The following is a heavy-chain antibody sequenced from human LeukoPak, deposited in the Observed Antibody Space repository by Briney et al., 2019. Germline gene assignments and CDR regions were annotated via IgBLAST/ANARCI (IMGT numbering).Heavy chain of an antibody. J-gene: IGHJ3*02. CDR2: IYYSGST. V-gene: IGHV4-59*08. Sequence: SETLSLTCTVSGGSISSYYWSWIRQPPGKGLEWIGYIYYSGSTNYNPSLKSRVTISVDTSKNQFSLKLSSVTAADTAVYYCARGAYYDSSGLDAFDIWGQGTMVTVSS. CDR3: ARGAYYDSSGLDAFDI. D-gene: IGHD3-22*01. CDR1: GGSISSYY.